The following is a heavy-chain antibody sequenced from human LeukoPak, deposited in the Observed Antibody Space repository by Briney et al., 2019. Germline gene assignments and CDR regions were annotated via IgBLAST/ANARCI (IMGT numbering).Heavy chain of an antibody. CDR2: ISGSGDTT. CDR1: GFTFSSYA. V-gene: IGHV3-23*01. Sequence: GGSLRLSCAASGFTFSSYAMSWVRQAPGKGLERVSHISGSGDTTYYADSVKGRFTISRDNSKNTLYLQMNSLRADDTAVYYCAKDMEGSVADYFDYWGQGTLVTVSS. J-gene: IGHJ4*02. D-gene: IGHD3-10*01. CDR3: AKDMEGSVADYFDY.